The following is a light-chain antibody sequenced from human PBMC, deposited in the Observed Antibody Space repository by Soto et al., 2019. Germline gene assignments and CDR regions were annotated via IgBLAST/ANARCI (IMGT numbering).Light chain of an antibody. Sequence: DIQMTQSPSTLSASVGDRVAITCRASDNIVHWVAWYQQKPGKAPKLLSYKAANLADEVPSRFAGSGSGTDFTLTITRLQPDDFATYYCQHYNSFSRTFGQGTKVE. V-gene: IGKV1-5*03. CDR3: QHYNSFSRT. J-gene: IGKJ1*01. CDR1: DNIVHW. CDR2: KAA.